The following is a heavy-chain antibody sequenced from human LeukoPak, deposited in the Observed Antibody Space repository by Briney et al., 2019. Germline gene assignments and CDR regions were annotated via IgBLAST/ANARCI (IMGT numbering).Heavy chain of an antibody. Sequence: ASVKVSCKASGYTFTSYGISWVRQAPGQGLEWMGWISAYNGNTNYAQKLQGRVTMTTDTSTSTAYIELRSLGSDDTAVYYCAASYSSGWYGSQFSYYYYYMDVWGKGTTVTVSS. J-gene: IGHJ6*03. CDR2: ISAYNGNT. V-gene: IGHV1-18*01. D-gene: IGHD6-19*01. CDR3: AASYSSGWYGSQFSYYYYYMDV. CDR1: GYTFTSYG.